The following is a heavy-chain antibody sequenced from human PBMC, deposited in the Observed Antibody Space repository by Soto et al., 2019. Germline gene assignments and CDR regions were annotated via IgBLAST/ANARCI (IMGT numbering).Heavy chain of an antibody. D-gene: IGHD3-3*01. CDR2: INPNSGGT. J-gene: IGHJ6*04. Sequence: ASVKVSCKASGYTFTGYYMHWVRQAPGQGLEWMGWINPNSGGTNYAQKFQGWVTMTRDTSISTAYMELSRLRSDDTAVYYCARDGRFLEWLYSGEATLPPYGMDDCGKGTTVPVSS. CDR1: GYTFTGYY. V-gene: IGHV1-2*04. CDR3: ARDGRFLEWLYSGEATLPPYGMDD.